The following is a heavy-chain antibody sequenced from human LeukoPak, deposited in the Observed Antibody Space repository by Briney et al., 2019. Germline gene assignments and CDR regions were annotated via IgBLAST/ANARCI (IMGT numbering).Heavy chain of an antibody. CDR3: ARGGGAANYYYYYMDV. Sequence: GGSLRLSCAASGFTFSSYAMHWVRQAPGKGLEWVAVISYDGSNKYYADSVKGRFTISRDNSKNTLYLQMNSLRAEDTAVYYCARGGGAANYYYYYMDVWGKGTTVTVSS. CDR1: GFTFSSYA. CDR2: ISYDGSNK. D-gene: IGHD6-13*01. V-gene: IGHV3-30*01. J-gene: IGHJ6*03.